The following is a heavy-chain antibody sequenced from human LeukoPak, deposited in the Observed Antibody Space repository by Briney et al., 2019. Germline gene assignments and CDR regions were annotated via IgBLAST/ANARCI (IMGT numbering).Heavy chain of an antibody. CDR3: ALLLTRGYYYIDV. Sequence: ASVKVSCKASGYTFTSYGISWVRQAPGQGLEWMGWILAYTANTNYPHTLPARVTMTTYTSTTTAYMELRSLTSDDTAVYYCALLLTRGYYYIDVWGKGTTVTVSS. CDR2: ILAYTANT. CDR1: GYTFTSYG. J-gene: IGHJ6*03. D-gene: IGHD4/OR15-4a*01. V-gene: IGHV1-18*01.